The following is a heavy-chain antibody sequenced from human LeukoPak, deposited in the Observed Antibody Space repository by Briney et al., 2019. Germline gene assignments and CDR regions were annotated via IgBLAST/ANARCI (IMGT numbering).Heavy chain of an antibody. V-gene: IGHV3-64*01. CDR2: ISSNGGST. D-gene: IGHD1-26*01. J-gene: IGHJ4*02. Sequence: PGGSLRLSCAASGFTFSSYAMHWVRQAPGKGLEYVSAISSNGGSTYYANSVKGRFTISRDNSKNTLYLQMGSLRPEDMAVYYCARVGGGYLTYYSDYWGQGTLVTISS. CDR3: ARVGGGYLTYYSDY. CDR1: GFTFSSYA.